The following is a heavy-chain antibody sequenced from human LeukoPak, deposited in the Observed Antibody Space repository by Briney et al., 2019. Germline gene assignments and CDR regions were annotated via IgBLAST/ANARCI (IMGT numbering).Heavy chain of an antibody. V-gene: IGHV3-21*04. CDR3: AKDAAQWLLLPYWFDP. J-gene: IGHJ5*02. D-gene: IGHD3-22*01. CDR1: GFTFSSYS. CDR2: ISSRSDYK. Sequence: GGSLRLSCAASGFTFSSYSMNWVRQAPGKGLEWVSSISSRSDYKYYADSVKGRFTISRDDAKNSLYLQMNSLRAEDTAVYYCAKDAAQWLLLPYWFDPWGQGTLVTVSS.